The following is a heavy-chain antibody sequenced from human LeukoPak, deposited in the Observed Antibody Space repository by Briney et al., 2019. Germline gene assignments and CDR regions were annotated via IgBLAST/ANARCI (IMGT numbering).Heavy chain of an antibody. D-gene: IGHD3-3*01. V-gene: IGHV3-74*01. Sequence: GGSLRLSCAASGFTFSSNWMRWVRQAPGKGLVWVSVVNTDGSDTRYADSVKGRFTVSRDNAKNSLYLQMNSLRAEDTAVYYCARVITIFGVVIICIGYWGQGTLVTVSS. CDR2: VNTDGSDT. CDR3: ARVITIFGVVIICIGY. J-gene: IGHJ4*02. CDR1: GFTFSSNW.